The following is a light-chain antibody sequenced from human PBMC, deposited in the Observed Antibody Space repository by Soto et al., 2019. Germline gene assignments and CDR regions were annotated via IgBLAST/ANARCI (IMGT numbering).Light chain of an antibody. CDR1: VLAKKY. V-gene: IGLV3-27*01. CDR2: KDS. CDR3: YSAADNNGAA. Sequence: SYELTQPSSVSVSPGQTARITCSGDVLAKKYARWFQQKPGQAPVLVIYKDSERPSGIPERFSGSSSGTTVTLTISGAQVEDEADYYCYSAADNNGAAFGGGTKLTVL. J-gene: IGLJ3*02.